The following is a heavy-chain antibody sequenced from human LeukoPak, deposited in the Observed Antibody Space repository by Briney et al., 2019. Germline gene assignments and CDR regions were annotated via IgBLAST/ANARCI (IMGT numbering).Heavy chain of an antibody. CDR2: INHSGST. V-gene: IGHV4-34*01. D-gene: IGHD5-12*01. J-gene: IGHJ4*02. Sequence: PSETLSLTCAVYGGSFSGYYWSWIRQPPGKGLEWIGEINHSGSTNYNPSLKSRVNISVDTSKNQFSLQLSSVTAADTAVYYCASLRTRGYSGYDRKYFDYWGQGTLVTVSS. CDR1: GGSFSGYY. CDR3: ASLRTRGYSGYDRKYFDY.